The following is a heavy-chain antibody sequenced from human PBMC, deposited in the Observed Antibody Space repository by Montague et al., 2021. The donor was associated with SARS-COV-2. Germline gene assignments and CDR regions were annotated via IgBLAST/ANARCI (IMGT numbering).Heavy chain of an antibody. J-gene: IGHJ4*02. D-gene: IGHD4-11*01. CDR3: ARGVDAGVVTVTGDFDS. V-gene: IGHV4-61*02. CDR1: GGSISRGYYY. CDR2: IYRSGSP. Sequence: TLSLTCTVSGGSISRGYYYWSWLRLPAGQGLEWIGRIYRSGSPNYNPSLESRFALSVSTSRNQFTMKITSVTATDTAMYYCARGVDAGVVTVTGDFDSWGQGTLVIVSS.